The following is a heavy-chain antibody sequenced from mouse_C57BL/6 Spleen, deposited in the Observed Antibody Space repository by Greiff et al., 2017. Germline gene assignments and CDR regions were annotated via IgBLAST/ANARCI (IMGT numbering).Heavy chain of an antibody. Sequence: EVMLVESGGGLVKPGGSLKLSCAASGFTFSDYGMHWVRQAPEKGLEWVAYISSGSSTIYYADTVKGRFTISRDNAKNTLFLQMTSLRSEDTAMYYCARKSTTEALYAMDYWGQGTSVTVSS. CDR1: GFTFSDYG. CDR3: ARKSTTEALYAMDY. CDR2: ISSGSSTI. D-gene: IGHD1-1*01. V-gene: IGHV5-17*01. J-gene: IGHJ4*01.